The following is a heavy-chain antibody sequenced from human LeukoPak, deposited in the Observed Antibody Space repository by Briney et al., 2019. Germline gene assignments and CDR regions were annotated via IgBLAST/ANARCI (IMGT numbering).Heavy chain of an antibody. J-gene: IGHJ6*02. Sequence: PSETLSLTCTVSGGSISSGGYYWSWIRQHPGKGLEWIGYIYYSGSTYYNPSLKSRVTISVDTSRNQFSLKLSSVTAEDTAVYYCARDQDGGSYIPGNYYYYYGMDVWGQGTTVTVSS. V-gene: IGHV4-31*03. CDR1: GGSISSGGYY. CDR3: ARDQDGGSYIPGNYYYYYGMDV. D-gene: IGHD1-26*01. CDR2: IYYSGST.